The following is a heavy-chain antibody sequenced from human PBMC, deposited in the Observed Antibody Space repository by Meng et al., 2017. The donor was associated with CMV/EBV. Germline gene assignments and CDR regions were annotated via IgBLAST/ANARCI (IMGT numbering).Heavy chain of an antibody. CDR3: ARVTSSSWTIDY. V-gene: IGHV4-39*07. Sequence: SETLSLTCTVSGGSISSSNYYWGWIRQPPGKGLECIGSSHYSGNTYYNAALKSRATISGDMSKNQFSLKLTSATAADAAVYYCARVTSSSWTIDYWGQGTLVTVSS. CDR1: GGSISSSNYY. CDR2: SHYSGNT. J-gene: IGHJ4*02. D-gene: IGHD6-13*01.